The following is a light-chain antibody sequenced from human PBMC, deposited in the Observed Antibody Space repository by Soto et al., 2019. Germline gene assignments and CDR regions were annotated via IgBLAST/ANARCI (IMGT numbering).Light chain of an antibody. CDR3: HQYGTAPLT. J-gene: IGKJ3*01. Sequence: VMTQSPGTLSLSPGEMATLSCRASQSFAANYLAWYQQKRGQAPRLLIYGASSRATGIPDRFSGSGSGTDFTLTISSLEPEDFSVYYCHQYGTAPLTFGPGTKVDIK. V-gene: IGKV3-20*01. CDR2: GAS. CDR1: QSFAANY.